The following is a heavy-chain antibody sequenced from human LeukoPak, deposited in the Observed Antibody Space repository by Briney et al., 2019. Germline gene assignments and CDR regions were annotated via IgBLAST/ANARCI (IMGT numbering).Heavy chain of an antibody. D-gene: IGHD6-6*01. J-gene: IGHJ4*02. Sequence: SQTLSLTSAISGDSVSSNSVAWNWIRQSPSRGLEWLGRTYYRSNWYNDYAVSVKSRITINPDTSKNQFSLQLNSVTPEDTAVYFCARYMSSSKIFDYWGQGTLVTVSS. CDR2: TYYRSNWYN. CDR1: GDSVSSNSVA. CDR3: ARYMSSSKIFDY. V-gene: IGHV6-1*01.